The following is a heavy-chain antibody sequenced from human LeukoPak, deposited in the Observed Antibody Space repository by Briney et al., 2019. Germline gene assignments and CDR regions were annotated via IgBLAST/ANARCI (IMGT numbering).Heavy chain of an antibody. CDR1: GYSFTNYW. Sequence: GESLKISCKGSGYSFTNYWIGWVRQMPGKGLEWMGIIYPGDSDTRYSPSLQGQVTISADKSISTAYLQWSSLRASDTAMYYCARHTDPPYSSSWYDAFDIWGQGTMVTVSS. CDR2: IYPGDSDT. J-gene: IGHJ3*02. V-gene: IGHV5-51*01. CDR3: ARHTDPPYSSSWYDAFDI. D-gene: IGHD6-13*01.